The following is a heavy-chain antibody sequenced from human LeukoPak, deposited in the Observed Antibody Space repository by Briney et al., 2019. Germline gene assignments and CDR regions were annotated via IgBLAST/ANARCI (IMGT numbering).Heavy chain of an antibody. J-gene: IGHJ4*02. V-gene: IGHV1-2*02. CDR1: GYTFTGEY. CDR2: INPNSGGT. D-gene: IGHD3-10*01. CDR3: ARDIGELRLDY. Sequence: ASVKVSCKASGYTFTGEYKHWVRQAPGQGLEWMAWINPNSGGTNYAQKFQGRVTISRDTSISTAYMELSRLRSDDTAMYYCARDIGELRLDYWGQGTLVTVSS.